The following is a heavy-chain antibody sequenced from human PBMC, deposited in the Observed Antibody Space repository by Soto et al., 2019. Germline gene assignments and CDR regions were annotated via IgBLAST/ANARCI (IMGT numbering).Heavy chain of an antibody. D-gene: IGHD2-8*01. CDR3: ARVSDDIVLTSEW. V-gene: IGHV3-21*01. CDR1: GFTFSSYS. J-gene: IGHJ4*02. CDR2: ISSSSSYI. Sequence: LRLSCAASGFTFSSYSVNWVRQAPGKGLEWVSFISSSSSYIYYADSVKGRFTISRDNAKNSVYLQMNSLRAEDTAVYYCARVSDDIVLTSEWWGQGTLVTVSS.